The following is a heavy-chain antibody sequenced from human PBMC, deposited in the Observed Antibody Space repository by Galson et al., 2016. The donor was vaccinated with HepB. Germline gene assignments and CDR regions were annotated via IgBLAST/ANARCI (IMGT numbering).Heavy chain of an antibody. D-gene: IGHD4-23*01. CDR1: GGSISIRNW. V-gene: IGHV4-4*02. J-gene: IGHJ5*01. CDR2: VDHSGRT. Sequence: SETLSLTCPVSGGSISIRNWWNSVRQPPGKSLEWIVEVDHSGRTNYTPSLKSRLTMSVDQSKNRFSLRLKSVTAAETAVYYCSVDYGGNSALDSWGQGTLATVSS. CDR3: SVDYGGNSALDS.